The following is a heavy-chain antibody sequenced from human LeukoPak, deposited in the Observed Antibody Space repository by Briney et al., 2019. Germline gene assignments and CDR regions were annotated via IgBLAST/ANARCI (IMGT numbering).Heavy chain of an antibody. Sequence: ASVKVSCKASGYTFTGYYMHWVRQAPGQGLEWMGWMNPNSGNTGYAQKFQGRVTMTRNTSISTAYMELSSLRSEDTAVYYCARDGYNSLGYWGQGTLVTVSS. CDR2: MNPNSGNT. J-gene: IGHJ4*02. CDR3: ARDGYNSLGY. D-gene: IGHD5-24*01. V-gene: IGHV1-8*02. CDR1: GYTFTGYY.